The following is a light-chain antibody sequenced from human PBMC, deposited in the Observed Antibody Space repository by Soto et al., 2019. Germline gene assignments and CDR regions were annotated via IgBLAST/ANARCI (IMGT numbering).Light chain of an antibody. CDR2: GNS. CDR1: SSNIGTGYD. CDR3: QSYDSSLSGRV. V-gene: IGLV1-40*01. Sequence: QSVLTQPPSVSGAPGQRVTISCTGSSSNIGTGYDVYWYQQLPGTAPKLLIYGNSNRPSGIPDRFSGSKSGTSASLAITRLQDYDEADYYCQSYDSSLSGRVFGGGTKLTVL. J-gene: IGLJ3*02.